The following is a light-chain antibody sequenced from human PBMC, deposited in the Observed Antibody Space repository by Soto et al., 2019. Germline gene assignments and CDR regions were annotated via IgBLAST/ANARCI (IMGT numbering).Light chain of an antibody. CDR1: SSDVGGYNY. CDR3: SSYTSSSPWV. CDR2: EVS. J-gene: IGLJ3*02. V-gene: IGLV2-14*01. Sequence: QSALTQPASVSGSPGQSITISCTGTSSDVGGYNYVSWYQQHPGKAPKLMIYEVSNRPSGVSNRFSGSKSGNTASVTISGLQAEAEADYYCSSYTSSSPWVFGGGIQLTVL.